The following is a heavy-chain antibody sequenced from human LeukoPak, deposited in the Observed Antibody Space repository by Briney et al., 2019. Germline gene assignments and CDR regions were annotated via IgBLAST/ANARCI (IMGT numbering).Heavy chain of an antibody. Sequence: GASVTVSCKASGGAFSSYAISWVRQAPGQGLEWMGGIIPIFGTANYAQKFQGRVTITADESTSTAYMELSSLRSEDTAVYYCARDKSITIFGVVNDYYYYGMDVWGQGTTVTVSS. CDR2: IIPIFGTA. CDR1: GGAFSSYA. D-gene: IGHD3-3*01. V-gene: IGHV1-69*13. J-gene: IGHJ6*02. CDR3: ARDKSITIFGVVNDYYYYGMDV.